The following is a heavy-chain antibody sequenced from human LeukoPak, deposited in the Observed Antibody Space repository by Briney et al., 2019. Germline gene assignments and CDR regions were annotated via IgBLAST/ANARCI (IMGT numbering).Heavy chain of an antibody. CDR3: ARGVASSSWYSYYYMDV. CDR1: GGSISSYY. Sequence: SETLSLTCTVSGGSISSYYWSWIRQPAGKGLEWVGRIYTSGSTNYNPSLKSRVTMSVDTSKNQFSLKLSSVTAADTAVYYCARGVASSSWYSYYYMDVWGKGTTDTISS. V-gene: IGHV4-4*07. D-gene: IGHD6-13*01. CDR2: IYTSGST. J-gene: IGHJ6*03.